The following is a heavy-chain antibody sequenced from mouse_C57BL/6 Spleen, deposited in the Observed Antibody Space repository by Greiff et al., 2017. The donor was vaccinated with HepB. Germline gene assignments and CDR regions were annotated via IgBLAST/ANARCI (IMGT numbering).Heavy chain of an antibody. Sequence: EVQLQESGGDLVKPGGSLKLSCAASGFTFSSYGMSWVRQTPDKRLEWVATISSGGSYTYYPDSVKGRFTISRDNAKNTLCLQMSSLKAEDTAMYYCERNVGLDFDYWGQGTTLTVSS. CDR2: ISSGGSYT. J-gene: IGHJ2*01. CDR1: GFTFSSYG. CDR3: ERNVGLDFDY. D-gene: IGHD2-2*01. V-gene: IGHV5-6*01.